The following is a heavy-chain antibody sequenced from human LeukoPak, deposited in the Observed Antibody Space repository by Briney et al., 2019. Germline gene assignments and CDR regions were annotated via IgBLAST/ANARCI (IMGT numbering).Heavy chain of an antibody. CDR3: ARTERYSSGLDY. J-gene: IGHJ4*02. CDR2: ISHDGII. CDR1: GFTFSSYV. D-gene: IGHD6-19*01. Sequence: PGGSLRLSCETAGFTFSSYVMHWVRRTPGKGLVWVSRISHDGIISYADSVKGRFTISRDNAKNTLILQMNSLRVEDTAVYYCARTERYSSGLDYWGQGTLVTVSS. V-gene: IGHV3-74*01.